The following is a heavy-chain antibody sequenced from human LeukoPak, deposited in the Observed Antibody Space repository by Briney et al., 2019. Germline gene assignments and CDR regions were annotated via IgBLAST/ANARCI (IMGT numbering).Heavy chain of an antibody. D-gene: IGHD6-19*01. V-gene: IGHV4-4*02. Sequence: PSETLSLTCAVSGGSISSSNWWSWVRQPPGKGLEWIGEIYHSGSTNYNPSLKSRVTISVDKSKNQFSLKLSSVTAADTAVYYCAKVSGSGWYFDYWGQGTLVTVSS. CDR3: AKVSGSGWYFDY. CDR2: IYHSGST. CDR1: GGSISSSNW. J-gene: IGHJ4*02.